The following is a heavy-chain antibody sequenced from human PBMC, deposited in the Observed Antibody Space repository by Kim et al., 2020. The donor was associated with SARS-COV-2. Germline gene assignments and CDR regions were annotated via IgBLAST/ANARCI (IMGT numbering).Heavy chain of an antibody. Sequence: GGSLRLSCAASGLTFSSHDAHWVRQSTGRGLEWVSRIGAAGDTDSAGSVKGRFTISFISDKKSIYLQMNNLRTRDTDVSYFANVLRVPLRIDLWGLDTL. CDR1: GLTFSSHD. V-gene: IGHV3-13*01. J-gene: IGHJ2*01. D-gene: IGHD3-16*01. CDR3: ANVLRVPLRIDL. CDR2: IGAAGDT.